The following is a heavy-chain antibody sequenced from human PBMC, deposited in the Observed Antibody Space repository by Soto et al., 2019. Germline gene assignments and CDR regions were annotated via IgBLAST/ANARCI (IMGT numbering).Heavy chain of an antibody. D-gene: IGHD6-19*01. Sequence: ASVKVSCKASGYTFTSYAMHWVRQAPGQRLEWMGWINAGNGNTKYSQKIQGRVTITRDTSASTAYMELSSLRSEDTDVYYCARDRFEWLVPTYFDYWGQGTLVTVSS. J-gene: IGHJ4*02. CDR3: ARDRFEWLVPTYFDY. CDR1: GYTFTSYA. CDR2: INAGNGNT. V-gene: IGHV1-3*01.